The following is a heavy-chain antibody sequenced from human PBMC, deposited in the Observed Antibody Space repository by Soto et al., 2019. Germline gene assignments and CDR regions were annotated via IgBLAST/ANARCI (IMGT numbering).Heavy chain of an antibody. CDR3: AKAARSSIAAIFDY. Sequence: GGSLRLSCAASGFTFDDYAMHWVRQAPGKGLDGVSGLSWNSGSIGYADSVKGRFTISRDNAKNSLYLQMNSLRAEDTALYYCAKAARSSIAAIFDYWGQGTLVTVSS. J-gene: IGHJ4*02. CDR2: LSWNSGSI. CDR1: GFTFDDYA. D-gene: IGHD6-6*01. V-gene: IGHV3-9*01.